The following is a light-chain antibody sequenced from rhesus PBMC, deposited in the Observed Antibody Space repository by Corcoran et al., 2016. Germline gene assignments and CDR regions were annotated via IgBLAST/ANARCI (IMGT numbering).Light chain of an antibody. CDR1: QSVGSH. J-gene: IGKJ1*01. V-gene: IGKV3-24*04. CDR2: GAS. CDR3: QQSSNLAWT. Sequence: ETVVTQSPATLSLSPGERATLSCRASQSVGSHLAWYQQKPGQAPRLLIYGASSRATGIPDRFSGSGSGTDFTLTISSLEPEDVGVYYCQQSSNLAWTFGQGTKVEIK.